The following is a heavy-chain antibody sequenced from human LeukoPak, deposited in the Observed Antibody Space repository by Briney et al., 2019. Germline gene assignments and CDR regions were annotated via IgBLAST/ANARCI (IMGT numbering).Heavy chain of an antibody. CDR1: GYSISSGYY. J-gene: IGHJ4*02. CDR3: ASDYVWGSYRTFDH. D-gene: IGHD3-16*02. CDR2: INHSGST. V-gene: IGHV4-38-2*02. Sequence: SETLSLTCTVSGYSISSGYYWSWIREPPGKGLEWIGEINHSGSTNYNPSLKSRATISVDTSKNQFSLKLSSVTAADTAVYYGASDYVWGSYRTFDHWGQGTLVTVSS.